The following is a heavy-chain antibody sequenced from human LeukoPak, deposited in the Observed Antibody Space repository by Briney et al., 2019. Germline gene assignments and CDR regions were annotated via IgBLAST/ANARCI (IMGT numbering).Heavy chain of an antibody. CDR2: IKEDGSEK. D-gene: IGHD4-11*01. CDR1: GFTFSSYG. J-gene: IGHJ4*02. Sequence: PGGSLRLSCAASGFTFSSYGMHWVRQAPGKGLEWVANIKEDGSEKYYVDSVKGRLTISRDNAKNSLYLQMNSLRAEDTAVYYCARGHDYTFHYWGQGTLVTVSS. CDR3: ARGHDYTFHY. V-gene: IGHV3-7*01.